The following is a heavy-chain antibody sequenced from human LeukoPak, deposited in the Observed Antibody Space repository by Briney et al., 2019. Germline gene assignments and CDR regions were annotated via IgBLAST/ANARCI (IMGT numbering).Heavy chain of an antibody. Sequence: GASVKVSCKASGYTFTNYNIHWVRQAPGQRLEWMGWINAGNGNTKYSQKFQGRVTITRDTSASTAYMEMSSLRSEDTAVFYCARDSDSRKVLTYYGMDVWGQGTAVTVSS. J-gene: IGHJ6*02. D-gene: IGHD3-9*01. CDR2: INAGNGNT. CDR1: GYTFTNYN. CDR3: ARDSDSRKVLTYYGMDV. V-gene: IGHV1-3*01.